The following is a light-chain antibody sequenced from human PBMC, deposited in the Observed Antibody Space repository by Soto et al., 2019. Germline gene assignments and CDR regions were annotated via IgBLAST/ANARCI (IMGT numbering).Light chain of an antibody. Sequence: QPVLTQPPSASGTPGQRVTISCSGSSSNIGNNHVYWYQQLPGTAPKLLISSNNQRPSGVPDRFSGSKSGTSASLAISGLRSEDEGDYYCAAWDDSLSGVFGGGTKLTVL. V-gene: IGLV1-47*02. CDR1: SSNIGNNH. CDR2: SNN. CDR3: AAWDDSLSGV. J-gene: IGLJ3*02.